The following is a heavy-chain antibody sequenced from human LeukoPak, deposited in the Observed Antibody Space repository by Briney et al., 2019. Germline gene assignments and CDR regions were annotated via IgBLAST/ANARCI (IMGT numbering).Heavy chain of an antibody. J-gene: IGHJ3*02. CDR2: INPNSGGT. D-gene: IGHD3-10*01. V-gene: IGHV1-2*02. Sequence: ASVKVSCKASGYTFTGYYMHWVRQAPGQGLEWMGWINPNSGGTNYAQKFQGRVTMTRDTSISTAYMELSGLRSDDTAVYYCARVGDYGSGTLDADFDIWGQGTMVTVSS. CDR1: GYTFTGYY. CDR3: ARVGDYGSGTLDADFDI.